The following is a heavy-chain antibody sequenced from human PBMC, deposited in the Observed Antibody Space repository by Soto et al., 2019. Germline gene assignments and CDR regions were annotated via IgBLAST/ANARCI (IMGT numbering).Heavy chain of an antibody. CDR2: ISGSGGST. D-gene: IGHD3-22*01. V-gene: IGHV3-23*01. Sequence: GGSLRLSCAASGFTFSSYAMSWVRQAPGKGLEWVSAISGSGGSTYYADSVKGRLTISRDNSKNTLYLQMNSLRAEDTAVYYCAKTPDSSGYYYFDYWGQGTLVTVSS. J-gene: IGHJ4*02. CDR1: GFTFSSYA. CDR3: AKTPDSSGYYYFDY.